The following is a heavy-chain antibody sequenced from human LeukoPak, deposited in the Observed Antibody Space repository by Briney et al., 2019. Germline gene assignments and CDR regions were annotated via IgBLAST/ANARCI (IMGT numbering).Heavy chain of an antibody. J-gene: IGHJ4*02. CDR2: IYYSGST. Sequence: SETLSLTCTVSGGSIGNYYWSWIRQPPGKGLEWIGYIYYSGSTNYNPPLKSRVTISVDTPKNQFSLRLSSVTAADTAVYYCARDPAPNSSGYREDYFDSWGQGTLVTVSS. CDR3: ARDPAPNSSGYREDYFDS. V-gene: IGHV4-59*01. CDR1: GGSIGNYY. D-gene: IGHD3-22*01.